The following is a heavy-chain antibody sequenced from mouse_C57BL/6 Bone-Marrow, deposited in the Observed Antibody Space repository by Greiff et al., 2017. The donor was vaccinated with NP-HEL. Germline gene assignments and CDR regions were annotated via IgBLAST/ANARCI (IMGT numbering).Heavy chain of an antibody. J-gene: IGHJ4*01. CDR1: GFTITNTY. Sequence: VQLKQSVAELVRPGASVKLSCTASGFTITNTYMHWVKQRPEQGLEWIGRIDPANGNTNYAPKFQGKATITADTSSNTAYLQLSSLTSEDSAISDCARGGQLRCYDMDYWGQGTSVTVSS. CDR3: ARGGQLRCYDMDY. V-gene: IGHV14-3*01. CDR2: IDPANGNT. D-gene: IGHD3-2*02.